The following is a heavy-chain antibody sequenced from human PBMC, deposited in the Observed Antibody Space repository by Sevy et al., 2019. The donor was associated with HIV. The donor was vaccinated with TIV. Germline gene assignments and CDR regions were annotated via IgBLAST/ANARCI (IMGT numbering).Heavy chain of an antibody. V-gene: IGHV3-21*01. CDR3: ARDLCTGGVCPRWGYYYYGMDV. CDR2: VSSSSTYI. Sequence: GGSLRLSCAASGFTFSTYSMNWGRQAPGKGLEWISSVSSSSTYIYYAESVKGRFTISRDNAKNSLNLQMNSLRVEDTAVYYCARDLCTGGVCPRWGYYYYGMDVWGQGTTVTVSS. CDR1: GFTFSTYS. J-gene: IGHJ6*02. D-gene: IGHD2-8*02.